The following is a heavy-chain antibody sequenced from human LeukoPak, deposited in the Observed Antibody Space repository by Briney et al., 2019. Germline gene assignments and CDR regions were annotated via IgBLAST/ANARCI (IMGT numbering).Heavy chain of an antibody. CDR1: GGSVSSGGYY. V-gene: IGHV4-39*07. J-gene: IGHJ4*02. Sequence: SETLSLTCAVSGGSVSSGGYYWGWIRQPPGKGLEWIGSIYYSGSTYYNPSLKSRVTISVDTSKNQFSLKLSSVTAADTAVYYCARDGIAAFDYWGQGTLVTVSS. CDR2: IYYSGST. D-gene: IGHD6-13*01. CDR3: ARDGIAAFDY.